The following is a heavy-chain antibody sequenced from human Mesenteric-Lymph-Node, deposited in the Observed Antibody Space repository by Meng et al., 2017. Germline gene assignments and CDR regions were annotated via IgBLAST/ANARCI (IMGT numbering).Heavy chain of an antibody. V-gene: IGHV3-7*01. J-gene: IGHJ4*02. CDR1: GFTFSTYW. CDR3: AWDKARHADGS. Sequence: GESLKISCAASGFTFSTYWLSWVRQAPGQGLEWVANIKEDGSGKFYVDSVKGRFTISRDNAKNTLYLQMYSLRGEDSAVYYCAWDKARHADGSWGQGTLVTVSS. CDR2: IKEDGSGK. D-gene: IGHD5-24*01.